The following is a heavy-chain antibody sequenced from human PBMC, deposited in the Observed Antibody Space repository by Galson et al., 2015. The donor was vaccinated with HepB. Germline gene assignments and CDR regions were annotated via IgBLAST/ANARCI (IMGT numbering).Heavy chain of an antibody. CDR3: ARDHVTYSGSYSVPGCFDH. Sequence: SLKLSCEASGCTFSSYAISWVRQVPGKGLEWMGRIEPSDTYTYYSPSFQGHVTISADNSISTAYLQWSSLKASDTAMYYCARDHVTYSGSYSVPGCFDHWGQGTLVTVSS. CDR2: IEPSDTYT. J-gene: IGHJ5*02. CDR1: GCTFSSYA. D-gene: IGHD1-26*01. V-gene: IGHV5-10-1*01.